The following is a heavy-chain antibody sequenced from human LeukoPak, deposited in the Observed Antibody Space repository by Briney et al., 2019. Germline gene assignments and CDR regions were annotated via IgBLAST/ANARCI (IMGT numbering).Heavy chain of an antibody. J-gene: IGHJ4*02. D-gene: IGHD6-19*01. CDR3: PRDSSGWYEPDY. CDR1: GFTFSSYS. V-gene: IGHV3-21*01. Sequence: GGSLRLSCAASGFTFSSYSMNWVRQAPGKGLEWVSSISSSSSYIYYADSVKGRFTISRDNAKNSLYLQMNSLRAEDTAVYYCPRDSSGWYEPDYWGQGTLVTVSS. CDR2: ISSSSSYI.